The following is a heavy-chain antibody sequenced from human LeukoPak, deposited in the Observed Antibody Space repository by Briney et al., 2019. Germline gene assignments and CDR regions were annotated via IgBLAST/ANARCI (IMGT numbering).Heavy chain of an antibody. J-gene: IGHJ4*02. D-gene: IGHD5-18*01. CDR1: GFTFSAYD. CDR2: ISSSSSYT. CDR3: APGTYSYGYLFDY. V-gene: IGHV3-11*06. Sequence: GGSLRLSCAASGFTFSAYDMSWVRQAPGQGLEWVSYISSSSSYTNYADSVKGRFTISRDNAKNSLYLQMTSLRAEDTAVYYCAPGTYSYGYLFDYWGQGTLVTVSS.